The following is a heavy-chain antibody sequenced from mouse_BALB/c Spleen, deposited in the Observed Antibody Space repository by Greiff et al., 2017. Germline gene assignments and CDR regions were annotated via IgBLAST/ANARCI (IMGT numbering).Heavy chain of an antibody. J-gene: IGHJ4*01. CDR2: INPSTGYT. V-gene: IGHV1-7*01. D-gene: IGHD2-4*01. Sequence: VQLVESGAELAKPGASVKMSCKASGYTFTSYWMHWVKQRPGQGLEWIGYINPSTGYTEYNQKFKDKATLTADKSSSTAYMQLSSLTSEDSAVYYCARMITPIDYWGQGTSVTVSS. CDR3: ARMITPIDY. CDR1: GYTFTSYW.